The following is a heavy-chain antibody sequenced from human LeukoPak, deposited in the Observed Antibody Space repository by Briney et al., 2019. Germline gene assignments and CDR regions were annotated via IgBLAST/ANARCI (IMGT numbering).Heavy chain of an antibody. D-gene: IGHD3-16*02. V-gene: IGHV3-7*01. CDR2: INQDDSQI. CDR1: GFTFNKYW. CDR3: ARDGVITFGGVIVADY. J-gene: IGHJ4*02. Sequence: EGSLRLSCAASGFTFNKYWLTWVRQAPGKGLEWVANINQDDSQIYYLESVEGRFTITRDNAKNSLHLQMNSLRAEDTAIYYCARDGVITFGGVIVADYWGQGTLVTVSS.